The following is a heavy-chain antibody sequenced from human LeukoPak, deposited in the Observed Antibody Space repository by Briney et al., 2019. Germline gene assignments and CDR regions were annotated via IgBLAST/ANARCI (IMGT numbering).Heavy chain of an antibody. J-gene: IGHJ4*02. D-gene: IGHD6-19*01. CDR2: IIPILGIA. CDR1: GGTFSSYA. V-gene: IGHV1-69*04. Sequence: GAPVKVSCKASGGTFSSYAISWVRQAPGQGLEWMGRIIPILGIANYAQKFQGRVTITADKSTSTAYMELSSLRSEDTAVYYCARDRIAVAGVFDCWGQGTLVTVSS. CDR3: ARDRIAVAGVFDC.